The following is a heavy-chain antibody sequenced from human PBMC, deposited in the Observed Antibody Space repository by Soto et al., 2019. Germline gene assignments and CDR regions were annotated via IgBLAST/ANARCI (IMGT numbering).Heavy chain of an antibody. Sequence: QITLKESGPTLVKPTQTLTLTCTFSGVSLSTRGVDVGWIRKPPGKALEWLALFYCDDDLWYSLSLKTKLTITNETSKNQVVITMTNIDPVDTATYFCAHRPYGYKYYFDYWGQGTLATVSS. CDR1: GVSLSTRGVD. J-gene: IGHJ4*02. CDR2: FYCDDDL. CDR3: AHRPYGYKYYFDY. D-gene: IGHD5-18*01. V-gene: IGHV2-5*02.